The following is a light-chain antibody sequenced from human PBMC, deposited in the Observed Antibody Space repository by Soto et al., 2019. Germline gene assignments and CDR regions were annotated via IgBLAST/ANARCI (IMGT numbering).Light chain of an antibody. CDR3: CSYTSSGTYV. CDR2: DVT. CDR1: GSDVGGYDY. Sequence: QSVLTQPASVSGSPGRSITLSCTGTGSDVGGYDYVSWYQQYPGKAPKLVIYDVTNRPSGVSNRFSGSKSGNTAALIIFGLQAEDEADYYCCSYTSSGTYVFGTGTKVTVL. J-gene: IGLJ1*01. V-gene: IGLV2-14*03.